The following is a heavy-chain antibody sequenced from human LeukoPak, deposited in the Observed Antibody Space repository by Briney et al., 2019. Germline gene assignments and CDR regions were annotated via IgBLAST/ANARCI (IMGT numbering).Heavy chain of an antibody. V-gene: IGHV4-39*01. CDR1: GGSISSSSYY. CDR3: ARHSWAPGGPDAFDI. CDR2: FYYSGST. Sequence: SETLSLTCSVSGGSISSSSYYWGWIRQPPGKGLEWIGSFYYSGSTYYNPSLKSRVTISVDTSKNQFSLKLSSVTAADTAVYYCARHSWAPGGPDAFDIWGQGTTVTVSS. J-gene: IGHJ3*02. D-gene: IGHD2-15*01.